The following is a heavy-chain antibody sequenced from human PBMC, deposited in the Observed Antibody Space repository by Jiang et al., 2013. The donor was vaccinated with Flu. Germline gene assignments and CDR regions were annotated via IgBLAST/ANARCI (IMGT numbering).Heavy chain of an antibody. Sequence: GKGLEWIGYIYYSGSTNYNPSLKSRVTISVDTFKNQFSLKLSSVTAADTAVYYCARGAVVVPAASNWFDPWGQGTLVTVSS. CDR2: IYYSGST. J-gene: IGHJ5*02. V-gene: IGHV4-59*01. D-gene: IGHD2-2*01. CDR3: ARGAVVVPAASNWFDP.